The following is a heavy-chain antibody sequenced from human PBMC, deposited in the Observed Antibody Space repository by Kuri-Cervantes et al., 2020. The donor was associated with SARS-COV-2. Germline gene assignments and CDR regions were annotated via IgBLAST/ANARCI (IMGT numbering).Heavy chain of an antibody. CDR3: ARDPLGLAAHYTDV. V-gene: IGHV1-69*13. J-gene: IGHJ6*03. D-gene: IGHD6-6*01. CDR1: GYSFSSYD. Sequence: SVKVSCKASGYSFSSYDINWVRQAPGQGLEWMGGVIPIFGTANYAQKFQGRVTITADESTSTAYMELSSLRSEDTAVYYCARDPLGLAAHYTDVWGKGTTVTVSS. CDR2: VIPIFGTA.